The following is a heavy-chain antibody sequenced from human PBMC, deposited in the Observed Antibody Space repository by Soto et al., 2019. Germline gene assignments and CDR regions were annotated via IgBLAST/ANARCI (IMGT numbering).Heavy chain of an antibody. CDR2: ISGKNGNT. V-gene: IGHV1-18*04. D-gene: IGHD2-15*01. CDR1: GYTFISHG. CDR3: ARVSSSIVVVPDYGMDV. J-gene: IGHJ6*02. Sequence: QVQLVQSGVEVKKPGASVKVSCKASGYTFISHGISWVRQAPGQGLEWMGWISGKNGNTKYAQEVQGRVTLTTDTSTNTAYMELRSLRSDDTAVYYCARVSSSIVVVPDYGMDVWGQGTTVTVSS.